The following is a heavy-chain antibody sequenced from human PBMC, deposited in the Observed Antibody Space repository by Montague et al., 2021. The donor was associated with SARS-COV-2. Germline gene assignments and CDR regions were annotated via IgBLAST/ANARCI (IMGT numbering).Heavy chain of an antibody. J-gene: IGHJ6*02. CDR3: ASGADDYYYAMYV. CDR2: VYYSGST. CDR1: SGTISTYY. D-gene: IGHD3-10*01. Sequence: SEILSITCTVSSGTISTYYWSWIRQPPGKGLEWMGYVYYSGSTNYNPSLKSRVTISVDTSKNQFSRKLRSVTAADTAVYYCASGADDYYYAMYVWGQGTTVTVSS. V-gene: IGHV4-59*01.